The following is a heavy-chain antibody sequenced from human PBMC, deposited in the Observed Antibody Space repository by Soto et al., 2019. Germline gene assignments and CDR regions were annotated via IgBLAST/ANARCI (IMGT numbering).Heavy chain of an antibody. CDR1: GFTFSNAW. Sequence: EVQLVESGGGLVQPGGSLRLSCAASGFTFSNAWMHWVRQAPGQGLAWVGRIKSKPDGGTTDYAAPVKGRFTISRDDSKNTLYLQMNSLKTEDTAVYYCTTECSTGFWSSEYGMDVWGQGTTVTVSS. CDR3: TTECSTGFWSSEYGMDV. V-gene: IGHV3-15*07. D-gene: IGHD3-3*01. CDR2: IKSKPDGGTT. J-gene: IGHJ6*02.